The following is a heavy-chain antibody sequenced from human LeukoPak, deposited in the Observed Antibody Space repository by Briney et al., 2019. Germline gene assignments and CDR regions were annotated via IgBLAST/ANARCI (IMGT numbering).Heavy chain of an antibody. CDR3: TRDHCSYINCYEDYYYGMDV. CDR1: GYTFTGYY. CDR2: INPDTGAT. J-gene: IGHJ6*02. V-gene: IGHV1-2*02. D-gene: IGHD2-2*01. Sequence: ASVKVSCKASGYTFTGYYMHWVRQAPGQGLEWMGWINPDTGATDIPQKFQGRVTMTGDTSISAAYMELSRLRSDDTAVYYCTRDHCSYINCYEDYYYGMDVWGQGTTVTVSS.